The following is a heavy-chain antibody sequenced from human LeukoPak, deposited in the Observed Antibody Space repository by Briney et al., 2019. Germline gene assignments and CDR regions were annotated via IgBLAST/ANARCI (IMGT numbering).Heavy chain of an antibody. D-gene: IGHD3-10*01. Sequence: SETLSLTCAVSGGSISSGGYSWSWIRQPPGKDLEWIGYIYHSGSTYYNPSLKSRVTISVDRSKNQFSLKLSSVTAADTAVYYCARGKRVGFGELFAFDIWGQGTMVTVSS. CDR1: GGSISSGGYS. J-gene: IGHJ3*02. V-gene: IGHV4-30-2*01. CDR2: IYHSGST. CDR3: ARGKRVGFGELFAFDI.